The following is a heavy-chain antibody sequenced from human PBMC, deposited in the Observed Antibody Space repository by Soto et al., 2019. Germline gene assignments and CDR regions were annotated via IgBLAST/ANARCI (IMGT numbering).Heavy chain of an antibody. J-gene: IGHJ3*02. CDR2: ISAYNGNT. V-gene: IGHV1-18*01. CDR3: AKIRAAMAFPDAFDI. D-gene: IGHD2-2*01. Sequence: ASVKVSCKASGYTFTSYGISWVRQAPGQGLEWMGWISAYNGNTNYAQKLQGRVTMTTDTSTSTAYRELRSLRSDDTAAYYCAKIRAAMAFPDAFDIWGQGTMVTVSS. CDR1: GYTFTSYG.